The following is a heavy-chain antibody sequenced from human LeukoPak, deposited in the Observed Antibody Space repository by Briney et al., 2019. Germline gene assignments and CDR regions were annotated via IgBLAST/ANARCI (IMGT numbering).Heavy chain of an antibody. Sequence: GGSLRLSCAASGFSFVNSAMSWVRQTPGKGLEWVSAISSAGTHTFYADSVKGRFTISRDNSQNTLYLQMNSLRAEDTAVYYCAKDPLPVIATSYFDSWGQGTLVTVSS. J-gene: IGHJ4*02. CDR2: ISSAGTHT. D-gene: IGHD3-10*01. V-gene: IGHV3-23*01. CDR3: AKDPLPVIATSYFDS. CDR1: GFSFVNSA.